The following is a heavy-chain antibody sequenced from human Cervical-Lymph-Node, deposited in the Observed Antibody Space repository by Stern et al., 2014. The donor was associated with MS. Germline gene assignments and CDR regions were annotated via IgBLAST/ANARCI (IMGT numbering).Heavy chain of an antibody. Sequence: EVQLEESGGGLVQPGRSLRLSCAASGFTFDDYAMHWVRQAPGKGLEWVSGISWNSGSIGYADSVKGRFTISRDNAKNSLYLQMNSLRAEDTALYYCAKEGPRGSYLWDAFDIWGQGTMVTVSS. CDR3: AKEGPRGSYLWDAFDI. J-gene: IGHJ3*02. CDR1: GFTFDDYA. CDR2: ISWNSGSI. V-gene: IGHV3-9*01. D-gene: IGHD1-26*01.